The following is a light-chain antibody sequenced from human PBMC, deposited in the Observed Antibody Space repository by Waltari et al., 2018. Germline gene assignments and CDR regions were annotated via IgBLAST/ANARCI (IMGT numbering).Light chain of an antibody. V-gene: IGKV3-20*01. Sequence: EIVLTQSPGTLSLSPGERATLSCRASQSVSRALAWYQQKPGQAPRLLISGASNRATGIPDRFSGSGSGTDFSLTISSLEPEDFAVYYCQHYVSLPATFGQGTKVEIK. CDR3: QHYVSLPAT. J-gene: IGKJ1*01. CDR1: QSVSRA. CDR2: GAS.